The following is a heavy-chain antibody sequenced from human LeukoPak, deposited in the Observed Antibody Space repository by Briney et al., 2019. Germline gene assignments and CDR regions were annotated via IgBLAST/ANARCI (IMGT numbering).Heavy chain of an antibody. V-gene: IGHV3-30*18. CDR3: AKSGGSGSYIGY. D-gene: IGHD3-10*01. CDR1: GFTFSSYG. CDR2: ISYDGSNK. J-gene: IGHJ4*02. Sequence: GGSLRLSCAASGFTFSSYGMHWVRQAPGKGLEWVAVISYDGSNKYYADSVKGRFTISRDNSKNTLYLQMNSLRAEDTAVYYCAKSGGSGSYIGYWGQGTLVTVSS.